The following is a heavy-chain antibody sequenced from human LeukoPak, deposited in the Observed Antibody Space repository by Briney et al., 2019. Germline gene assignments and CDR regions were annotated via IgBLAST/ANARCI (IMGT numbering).Heavy chain of an antibody. V-gene: IGHV4-4*07. Sequence: SETLSLTCTVSGGSIRSYYWSWIRQPAGKGLEWIGRIYTSGSTNYNPSLKSRFTISLDTSKNRFSLKLSSVTAADTAMYYCAGVIGNYDGRLDYWGQGTLVTVSS. D-gene: IGHD1-7*01. CDR3: AGVIGNYDGRLDY. J-gene: IGHJ4*02. CDR1: GGSIRSYY. CDR2: IYTSGST.